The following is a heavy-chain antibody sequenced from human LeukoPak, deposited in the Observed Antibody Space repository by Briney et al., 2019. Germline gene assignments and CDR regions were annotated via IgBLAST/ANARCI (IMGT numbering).Heavy chain of an antibody. CDR2: IRSSGSTI. D-gene: IGHD3-10*01. J-gene: IGHJ4*02. CDR3: ARDPHPDQVWFGEAY. Sequence: GGSLRLSCAASGFTFSDYYMSWIRQAPGKGLEWVSYIRSSGSTIYYADSVKGRFTISRDNAKNSLYLQMNSLRAEDTAVYYCARDPHPDQVWFGEAYWGQGTLVTVSS. CDR1: GFTFSDYY. V-gene: IGHV3-11*01.